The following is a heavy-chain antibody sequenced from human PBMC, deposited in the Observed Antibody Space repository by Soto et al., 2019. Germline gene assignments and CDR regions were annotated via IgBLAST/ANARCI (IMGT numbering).Heavy chain of an antibody. D-gene: IGHD6-19*01. CDR2: ISGSGGST. Sequence: PGGSLRLSCAASGFTFSSYAMSWVRQAPGKGLEWVSAISGSGGSTYYADSVKGRFTISRDNSKNTLYLQMNSLRAEDTAVYYCAKDRWYSSGLTVFDDWGQGTLVTVSS. CDR3: AKDRWYSSGLTVFDD. CDR1: GFTFSSYA. V-gene: IGHV3-23*01. J-gene: IGHJ4*02.